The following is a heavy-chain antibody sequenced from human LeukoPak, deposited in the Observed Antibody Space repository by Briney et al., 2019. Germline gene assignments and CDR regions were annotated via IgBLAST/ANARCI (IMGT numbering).Heavy chain of an antibody. D-gene: IGHD3-22*01. Sequence: SETLSLTCTVSGGSISSSSYYRGWIRQPPGKGLEWIGSIYYSGSTNYNPSLKSRVTISVDTSKNQFSLKLSSVTAADTAVYYCARATADSSGYRYYYYYYMDVWGKGTTVTVSS. CDR3: ARATADSSGYRYYYYYYMDV. J-gene: IGHJ6*03. CDR2: IYYSGST. V-gene: IGHV4-39*07. CDR1: GGSISSSSYY.